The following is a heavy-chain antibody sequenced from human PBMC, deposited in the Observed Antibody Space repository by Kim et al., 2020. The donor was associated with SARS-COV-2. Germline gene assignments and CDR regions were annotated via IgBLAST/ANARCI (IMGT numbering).Heavy chain of an antibody. V-gene: IGHV4-39*01. CDR3: ARTYDFWSGYYTDPGVYYFDY. CDR2: IYYSGST. J-gene: IGHJ4*02. D-gene: IGHD3-3*01. Sequence: SETLSLTCTVSGGSISSSSYYWGWIRQPPGKGLEWIGSIYYSGSTYYNPSLKSRVTISVDTSKNQFSLKLSSVTAADTAVYYCARTYDFWSGYYTDPGVYYFDYWGQGTLVTVSS. CDR1: GGSISSSSYY.